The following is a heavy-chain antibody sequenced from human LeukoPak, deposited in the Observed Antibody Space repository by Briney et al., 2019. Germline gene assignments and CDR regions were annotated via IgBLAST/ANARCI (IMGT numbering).Heavy chain of an antibody. V-gene: IGHV1-46*03. Sequence: GASVKVSCKASGYTFTSYYMHWVRQAPGQGLEWMGIINPSGGSTSYAQKFQDRVTMTRDTSTSTVYMELSSLRSEDTAVYYCARVVPAFTDAFDIWGQGTMVTVSS. J-gene: IGHJ3*02. CDR3: ARVVPAFTDAFDI. CDR2: INPSGGST. D-gene: IGHD2-2*01. CDR1: GYTFTSYY.